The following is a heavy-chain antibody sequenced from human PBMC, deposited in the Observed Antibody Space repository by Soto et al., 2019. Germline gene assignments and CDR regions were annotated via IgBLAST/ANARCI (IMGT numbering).Heavy chain of an antibody. CDR3: AKGYYDRSGYHPA. CDR2: IYSGGST. D-gene: IGHD3-22*01. Sequence: GGSLRLSCAASGFTVSSNYMSWVRQAPGKGLEWVSVIYSGGSTYYADSVKGRFTISRDNSKNTLYLQMNSLRAEDTAVYYCAKGYYDRSGYHPAWGQGTLVTVSS. V-gene: IGHV3-53*05. J-gene: IGHJ4*02. CDR1: GFTVSSNY.